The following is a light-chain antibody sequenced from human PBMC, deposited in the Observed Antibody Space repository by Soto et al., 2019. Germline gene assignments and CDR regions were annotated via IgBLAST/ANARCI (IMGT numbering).Light chain of an antibody. Sequence: QSALTQPPSVSGSPGQSVTISCTGTSSDVGSYNRVSWYQQPPGTAPKIMIYEVSNRPSGVPDRFSGSKSGNTASLTISGLQAEDEYDYYCSSYTSSYTYVFGTGTKVTVL. CDR2: EVS. CDR3: SSYTSSYTYV. J-gene: IGLJ1*01. V-gene: IGLV2-18*02. CDR1: SSDVGSYNR.